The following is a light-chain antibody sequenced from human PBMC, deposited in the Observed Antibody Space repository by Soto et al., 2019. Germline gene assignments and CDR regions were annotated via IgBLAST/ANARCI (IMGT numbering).Light chain of an antibody. CDR3: QQFKTDPLT. J-gene: IGKJ4*01. CDR2: AAS. Sequence: DIQLTQSPSFLSASVGDRVTITCRASQDISSHLAWYQQKPGKAPKLLIYAASTLQSGVPSGFGGSGSGTEFTLTITSLQPEDFATYYCQQFKTDPLTFGGGTKGEIK. V-gene: IGKV1-9*01. CDR1: QDISSH.